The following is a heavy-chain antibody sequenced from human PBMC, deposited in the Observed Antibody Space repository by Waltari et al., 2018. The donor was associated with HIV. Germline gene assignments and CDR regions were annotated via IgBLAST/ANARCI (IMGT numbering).Heavy chain of an antibody. CDR2: MYTGYSET. CDR1: GYSFSSYW. CDR3: ARGDYGDSPLWYLDL. J-gene: IGHJ2*01. Sequence: EVQLVQPGAELKKPGEFLKISCKIFGYSFSSYWIAWVRQGPGKGLEWMGTMYTGYSETRLIPSFQGQVTISVDKAANVAYVQWTILKASGSVLYYCARGDYGDSPLWYLDLWGRGTLVTVSS. D-gene: IGHD3-16*01. V-gene: IGHV5-51*03.